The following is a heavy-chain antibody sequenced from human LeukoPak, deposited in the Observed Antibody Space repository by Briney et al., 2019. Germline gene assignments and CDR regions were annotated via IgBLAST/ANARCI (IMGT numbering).Heavy chain of an antibody. V-gene: IGHV3-21*01. D-gene: IGHD4-17*01. CDR2: IRSRSSYI. CDR1: GFTFSSYS. J-gene: IGHJ4*02. Sequence: GGSLRLSCAASGFTFSSYSMNWVRQSPGKGLEWVSSIRSRSSYISYADSVQGRFTISRDNARNSLFLQMNSLRADDSAVYYCVMQYSGDSRRPFHHWGQGTLVTVSS. CDR3: VMQYSGDSRRPFHH.